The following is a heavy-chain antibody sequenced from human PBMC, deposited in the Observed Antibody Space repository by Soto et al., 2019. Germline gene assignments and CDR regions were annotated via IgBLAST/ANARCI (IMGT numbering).Heavy chain of an antibody. D-gene: IGHD3-22*01. CDR1: GYTFTSYG. J-gene: IGHJ6*02. CDR2: INAGNGNT. CDR3: ARDPNDSSAYYHHYYYGMDV. Sequence: ASVKVSCKASGYTFTSYGIHWVRQAPGQRLEWTGWINAGNGNTKYSEKFQGRVTITGDTSARTAYLELSSLRSEDTAVYYCARDPNDSSAYYHHYYYGMDVWGQGTTVTVSS. V-gene: IGHV1-3*01.